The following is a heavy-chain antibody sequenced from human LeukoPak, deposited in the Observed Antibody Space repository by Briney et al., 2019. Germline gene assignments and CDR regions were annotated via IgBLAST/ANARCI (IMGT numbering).Heavy chain of an antibody. Sequence: GGSLRLSCAASGFTFSSYSMNWVRQAPGKGLEWVSSISSSSSYIYYADSVKGRFTISRDNAKNSLYLQMNSLRAEDTAVYYCARAAAAGTPNWFDPWGQGTLVTVSS. CDR1: GFTFSSYS. D-gene: IGHD6-13*01. CDR2: ISSSSSYI. V-gene: IGHV3-21*01. J-gene: IGHJ5*02. CDR3: ARAAAAGTPNWFDP.